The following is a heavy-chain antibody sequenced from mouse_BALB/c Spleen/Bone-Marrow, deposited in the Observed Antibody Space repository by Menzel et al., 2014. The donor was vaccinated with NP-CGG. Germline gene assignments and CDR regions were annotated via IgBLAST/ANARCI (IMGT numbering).Heavy chain of an antibody. CDR2: IDPANGNT. CDR3: AGYDYYQAWFAY. CDR1: GFNIKDTY. Sequence: VQLQQSGAELVKPGASVKLSCTASGFNIKDTYMHWVKQRPEPGLEWIGRIDPANGNTKYDPKFQGKATITADTSSNTAYLQPSSLTSEDTAVYYCAGYDYYQAWFAYWGQGTLVTVSA. J-gene: IGHJ3*01. D-gene: IGHD2-4*01. V-gene: IGHV14-3*02.